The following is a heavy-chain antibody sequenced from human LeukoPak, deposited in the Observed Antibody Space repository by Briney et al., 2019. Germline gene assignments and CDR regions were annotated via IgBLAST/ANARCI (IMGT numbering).Heavy chain of an antibody. J-gene: IGHJ4*02. CDR2: IYSGHST. CDR3: ARGAYSSSWYPTPLDY. D-gene: IGHD6-13*01. V-gene: IGHV3-66*01. CDR1: AFTVSSTY. Sequence: PGGSLRLSCAASAFTVSSTYMSWVRQAPGEGLEWVSFIYSGHSTYYADSVKGRFTISRDNSNNTLYLQMNSLRAEDTAIYYCARGAYSSSWYPTPLDYWGQGTLVTVSS.